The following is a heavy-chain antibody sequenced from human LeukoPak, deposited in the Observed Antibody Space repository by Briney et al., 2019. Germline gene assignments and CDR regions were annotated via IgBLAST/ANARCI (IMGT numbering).Heavy chain of an antibody. J-gene: IGHJ4*02. CDR1: GFTFSSYA. V-gene: IGHV3-23*01. D-gene: IGHD2-15*01. CDR2: ICSNDNNA. CDR3: AKGTSSSCYSAPNY. Sequence: GGSLRLSCAASGFTFSSYAMNWVRQAPGKGLEWVSAICSNDNNAYYANSVKGRFTISRDNSKNTLSLQLNSLRAEDTAVYYCAKGTSSSCYSAPNYRGQGTLVTVSP.